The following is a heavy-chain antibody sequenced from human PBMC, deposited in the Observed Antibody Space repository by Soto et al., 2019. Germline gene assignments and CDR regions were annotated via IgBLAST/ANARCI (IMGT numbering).Heavy chain of an antibody. CDR1: GGSISSGGYS. CDR3: ARVPDR. V-gene: IGHV4-30-2*01. Sequence: TLSLTCAGAGGSISSGGYSWSWIRQPPGKGLEWIGYIYHSGSTYYNPSLKSRVTISVDRSKNQFSLKLSSVTAADTAVYYCARVPDRWGQGTLVTVS. D-gene: IGHD2-2*01. CDR2: IYHSGST. J-gene: IGHJ5*02.